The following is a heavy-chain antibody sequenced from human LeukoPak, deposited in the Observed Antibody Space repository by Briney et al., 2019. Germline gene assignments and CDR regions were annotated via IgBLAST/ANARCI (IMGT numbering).Heavy chain of an antibody. D-gene: IGHD6-19*01. CDR1: GYTFTSYG. V-gene: IGHV1-18*01. Sequence: ASVKVSCKASGYTFTSYGISWVRQASGQGLEWMGWISAYNGNTNYAQKLQGRVTMTTDTSTSTAYMELRSLRSDDTAVYYCARDIAEQWLVRKYYFDYWGQGTLVTVSS. CDR2: ISAYNGNT. J-gene: IGHJ4*02. CDR3: ARDIAEQWLVRKYYFDY.